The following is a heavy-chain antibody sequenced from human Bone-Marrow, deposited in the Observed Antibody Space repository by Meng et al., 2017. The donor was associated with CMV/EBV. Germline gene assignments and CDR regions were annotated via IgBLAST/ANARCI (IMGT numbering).Heavy chain of an antibody. Sequence: SETLSLTCTVSGGSISSSGYSWGWIRQPPGKGLEWIGSISYSGRTSYNPSLKSRVTILLDTSRNHLSLKLNSVTAADTAIYFCACRTSSGDYADYWGQGTLVTVSS. V-gene: IGHV4-39*07. CDR1: GGSISSSGYS. CDR3: ACRTSSGDYADY. D-gene: IGHD6-6*01. CDR2: ISYSGRT. J-gene: IGHJ4*02.